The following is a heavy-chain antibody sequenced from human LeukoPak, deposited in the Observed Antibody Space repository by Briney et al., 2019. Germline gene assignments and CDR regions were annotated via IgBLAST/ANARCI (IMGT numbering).Heavy chain of an antibody. V-gene: IGHV1-18*01. CDR1: GYSFTSFA. CDR2: INPYNGET. J-gene: IGHJ4*02. CDR3: ARWTTVKEFDY. Sequence: ASVKVSCKASGYSFTSFAISWVRQAPGQGLEWMGWINPYNGETNYAQKLQGRVTMTTDTSTSTAYMELRSLRSDDTAVYYCARWTTVKEFDYWGQGTLVTVSS. D-gene: IGHD4-17*01.